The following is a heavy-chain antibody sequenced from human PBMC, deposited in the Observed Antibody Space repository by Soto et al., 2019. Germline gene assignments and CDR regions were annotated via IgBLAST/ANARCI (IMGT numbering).Heavy chain of an antibody. CDR3: ATAYYDSSGYYSNFDY. CDR1: GGSMSSGDYY. J-gene: IGHJ4*02. D-gene: IGHD3-22*01. CDR2: IYYSGST. Sequence: QVQLQESGPGLVKPSQTLSLTCTVSGGSMSSGDYYWSWIRQPPGKGLEWIGYIYYSGSTYYNPSLKSRVTISVDTSKNQFSLKLSSVTAADTAVYYCATAYYDSSGYYSNFDYWGQGTLVTVSS. V-gene: IGHV4-30-4*01.